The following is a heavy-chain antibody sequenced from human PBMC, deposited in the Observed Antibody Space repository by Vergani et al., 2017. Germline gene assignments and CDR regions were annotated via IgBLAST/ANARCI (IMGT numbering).Heavy chain of an antibody. D-gene: IGHD6-13*01. V-gene: IGHV3-21*01. CDR1: GFTFSSYS. J-gene: IGHJ4*02. Sequence: EVQLVESGGGLVKPGGSLRLSCAASGFTFSSYSMNWVRQAPGKGLEWVSSISGSSSYIYYADSVKGRFTISRDNAKNSLYLQMNSLRAEDTAVYYCAKVGSSSSFDYWGQGTLVTVSS. CDR3: AKVGSSSSFDY. CDR2: ISGSSSYI.